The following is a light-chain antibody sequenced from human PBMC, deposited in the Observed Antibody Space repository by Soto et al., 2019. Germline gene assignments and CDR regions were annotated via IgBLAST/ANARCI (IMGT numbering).Light chain of an antibody. J-gene: IGKJ4*01. CDR1: QSVGSY. CDR3: QQRSDWPLT. V-gene: IGKV3-11*01. CDR2: DAS. Sequence: EIVLTQSPATLSLSPGERATLSCRASQSVGSYLAGYQQKPGQAPRLLIYDASNRATDIPARISGSGSGTDFTLNISRLEPADFAVYYCQQRSDWPLTFGGGTKVEIK.